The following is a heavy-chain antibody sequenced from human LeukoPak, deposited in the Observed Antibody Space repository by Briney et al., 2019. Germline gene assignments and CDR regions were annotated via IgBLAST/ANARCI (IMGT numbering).Heavy chain of an antibody. D-gene: IGHD3-16*02. Sequence: GGSLRLSCAASGFTFSSYAMHWVRQAPGKGLEWVAVISYDGSNKYYADSVKGRFTISRDNSKNTLYLQMNSLRAGDTAVYYCAREITFGGVIVSYYFDYWGQGTLVTVSS. CDR2: ISYDGSNK. J-gene: IGHJ4*02. CDR3: AREITFGGVIVSYYFDY. CDR1: GFTFSSYA. V-gene: IGHV3-30-3*01.